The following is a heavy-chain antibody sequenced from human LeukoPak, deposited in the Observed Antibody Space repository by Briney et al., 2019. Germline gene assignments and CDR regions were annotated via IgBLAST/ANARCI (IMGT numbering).Heavy chain of an antibody. CDR2: INHSGST. V-gene: IGHV4-34*01. CDR1: GGSFSGYY. Sequence: SETLSLTCAVYGGSFSGYYWSWIRQPPGKGLEWIGEINHSGSTNYNPSLKSRVTISVDTSKDQFSLKLSSVTAADTAVYYCARGITMVRGVIMPRRYFDYWGQGTLVTVSS. CDR3: ARGITMVRGVIMPRRYFDY. J-gene: IGHJ4*02. D-gene: IGHD3-10*01.